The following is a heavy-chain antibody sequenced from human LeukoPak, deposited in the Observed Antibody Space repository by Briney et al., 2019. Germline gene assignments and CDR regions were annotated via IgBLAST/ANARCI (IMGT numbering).Heavy chain of an antibody. CDR3: ARDTYYYDSSGSTLGY. Sequence: GGSLRLSCTASGLTFSGYWMHWVRQGPGKGLVGVARINRDGTTTIYAGSVRGRFTISRDNAKNSLYLQMNSLRAEDTAVYYCARDTYYYDSSGSTLGYWGQGTLVTVSS. J-gene: IGHJ4*02. V-gene: IGHV3-74*01. CDR1: GLTFSGYW. D-gene: IGHD3-22*01. CDR2: INRDGTTT.